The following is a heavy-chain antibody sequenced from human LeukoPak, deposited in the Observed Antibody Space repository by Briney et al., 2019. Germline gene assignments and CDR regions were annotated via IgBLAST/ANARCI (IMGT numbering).Heavy chain of an antibody. J-gene: IGHJ3*02. CDR2: IYYSGST. CDR1: GGSISSYY. Sequence: SETLSLTCTVSGGSISSYYWSWIRQPPGKGLEWIGYIYYSGSTNYNPSLKSRVTMSVDTSKNQFSLKLTSVTAADTAVYYCARETLTDLTRYYKAPDAFDIWGQGAMVTVSS. CDR3: ARETLTDLTRYYKAPDAFDI. V-gene: IGHV4-59*01. D-gene: IGHD3-9*01.